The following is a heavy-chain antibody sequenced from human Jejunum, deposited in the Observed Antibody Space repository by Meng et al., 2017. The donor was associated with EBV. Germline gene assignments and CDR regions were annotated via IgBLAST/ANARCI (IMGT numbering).Heavy chain of an antibody. J-gene: IGHJ5*02. D-gene: IGHD5-12*01. Sequence: QVQVQEPGPGLVQPSGTLSLTGAVSGASISSSHWWSWVRQAPGEGLEWIGEIYYTGRTNYNPSLKSRVSMSIDKSKNQFSLNLNSVTVTDTAVYYCATSMSGYSYGYSWGQGTLVTVSS. CDR3: ATSMSGYSYGYS. V-gene: IGHV4-4*02. CDR2: IYYTGRT. CDR1: GASISSSHW.